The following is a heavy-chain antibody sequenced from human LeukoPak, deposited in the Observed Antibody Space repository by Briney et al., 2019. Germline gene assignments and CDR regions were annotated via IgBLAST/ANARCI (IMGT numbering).Heavy chain of an antibody. CDR1: GFTFSSYE. Sequence: GSLRLSCAASGFTFSSYEMNWVRQAPGKGLEWIGEINHSGSTNYNPSLKSRVTISVDTSKNQFSLKLSSVTAAVTAVYYCARGWSESDDIAVAGTPPNFDYWGQGTLVTVSS. D-gene: IGHD6-19*01. CDR2: INHSGST. V-gene: IGHV4-34*01. CDR3: ARGWSESDDIAVAGTPPNFDY. J-gene: IGHJ4*02.